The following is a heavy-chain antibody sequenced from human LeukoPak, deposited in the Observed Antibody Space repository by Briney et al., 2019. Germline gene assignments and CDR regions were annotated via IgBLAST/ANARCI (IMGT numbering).Heavy chain of an antibody. Sequence: ASVKVSCKASGYTFPRYGISGARQAPGQGREGVGWISVYNGNTHYAQTLQGRLSMTRDISTSTAFMELRSLRSDDTAVYYCGRGPTIVGVATTTDYWGQGTLVTVSS. CDR1: GYTFPRYG. J-gene: IGHJ4*02. V-gene: IGHV1-18*01. CDR3: GRGPTIVGVATTTDY. D-gene: IGHD3-3*01. CDR2: ISVYNGNT.